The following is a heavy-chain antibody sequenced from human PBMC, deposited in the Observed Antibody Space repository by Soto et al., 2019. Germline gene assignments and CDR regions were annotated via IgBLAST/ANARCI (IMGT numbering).Heavy chain of an antibody. CDR1: GGTFSSYT. Sequence: ASVKVSCKASGGTFSSYTISWVRQAPGQGLEWMGRIIPILGIANYAQKFQGRVTITADKSTSTAYMELSSLRSEDTAVYYCARDSGRYCSSTSCYGQYNWFDPWGQGTLVTVSS. V-gene: IGHV1-69*04. D-gene: IGHD2-2*01. J-gene: IGHJ5*02. CDR2: IIPILGIA. CDR3: ARDSGRYCSSTSCYGQYNWFDP.